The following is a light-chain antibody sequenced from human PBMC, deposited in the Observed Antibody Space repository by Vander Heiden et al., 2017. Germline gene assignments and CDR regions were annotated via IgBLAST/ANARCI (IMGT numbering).Light chain of an antibody. J-gene: IGKJ3*01. CDR1: QSVNRN. Sequence: TVMPQSPATLSVSPGERATLSCRTSQSVNRNLAWYQLKPGRAPRLLIYGASTRATDIPARFSGSGSGTEFTLTISSLQSEDFAVYYCQHYNNWVFTFGAGTKVEVK. CDR3: QHYNNWVFT. V-gene: IGKV3-15*01. CDR2: GAS.